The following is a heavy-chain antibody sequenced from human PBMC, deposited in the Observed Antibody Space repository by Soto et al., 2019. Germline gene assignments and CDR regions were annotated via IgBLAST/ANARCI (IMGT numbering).Heavy chain of an antibody. D-gene: IGHD4-17*01. Sequence: GGSLRLSCAASGFAFSSYAMHWVRQAPGKGLEWVAVISYDGSNKYNADSVKGRFTISRDNSKNTLYLQMNSLRAEDTAVYYCAKSYGGLFDYWGQGTLVTVSS. V-gene: IGHV3-30-3*02. J-gene: IGHJ4*02. CDR3: AKSYGGLFDY. CDR2: ISYDGSNK. CDR1: GFAFSSYA.